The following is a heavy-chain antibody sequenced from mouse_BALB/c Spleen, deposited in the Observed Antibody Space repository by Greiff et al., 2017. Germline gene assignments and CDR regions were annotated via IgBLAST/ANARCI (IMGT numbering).Heavy chain of an antibody. V-gene: IGHV1-69*01. Sequence: QVQLQQPGAELVMPGASVKMSCKASGYTFTDYWMHWVKQRPGQGLEWIGAIDTSDSYTSYNQKFKGKATLTVDESSSTAYMQLSSLTSEDSAVYYCARNYDGGVFYAMDYWGQGTSVTVSS. CDR3: ARNYDGGVFYAMDY. D-gene: IGHD2-4*01. CDR2: IDTSDSYT. CDR1: GYTFTDYW. J-gene: IGHJ4*01.